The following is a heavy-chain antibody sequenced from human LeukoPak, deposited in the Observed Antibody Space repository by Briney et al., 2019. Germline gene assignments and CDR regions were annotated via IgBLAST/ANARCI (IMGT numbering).Heavy chain of an antibody. CDR2: ISSSSSYI. CDR1: GFTFSSYS. Sequence: GGSLRLSCAASGFTFSSYSMNWVRQAPGKGLEWVSSISSSSSYIYYADSVKGRFTISRDNAKNSLFPQMNSLRAEDTAVYFCATDDLKNRGYYNIEDWGQGTLVTVSS. V-gene: IGHV3-21*01. CDR3: ATDDLKNRGYYNIED. J-gene: IGHJ4*02. D-gene: IGHD3-22*01.